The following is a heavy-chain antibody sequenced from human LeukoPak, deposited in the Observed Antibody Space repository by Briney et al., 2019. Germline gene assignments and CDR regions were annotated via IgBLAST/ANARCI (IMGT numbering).Heavy chain of an antibody. CDR1: GFTFSGSA. Sequence: GGSLRLSCAASGFTFSGSAMHWVRQASGKGLEWVGRIRSKDNRYATAYTASVKGRFTISRDDSKNTAYLQMNCLKTEDTAVYYCSSGYMDVWGKGTTVTVSS. J-gene: IGHJ6*03. CDR3: SSGYMDV. CDR2: IRSKDNRYAT. V-gene: IGHV3-73*01.